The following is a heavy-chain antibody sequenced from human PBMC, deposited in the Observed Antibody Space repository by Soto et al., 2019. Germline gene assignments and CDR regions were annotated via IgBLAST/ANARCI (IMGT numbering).Heavy chain of an antibody. V-gene: IGHV3-23*01. J-gene: IGHJ4*02. CDR1: GFTFSSYA. Sequence: EVQLLESGGGLVQPGGSLRLSCAASGFTFSSYAMSWVRQAPGKGLEWVSAISGSGGSTYYADSVKGRFTISRDNSNNTLYLQMNSLRAEDTAVYYCAKVPGASSDWHGGLYWGQGTLVTVSS. CDR3: AKVPGASSDWHGGLY. D-gene: IGHD6-19*01. CDR2: ISGSGGST.